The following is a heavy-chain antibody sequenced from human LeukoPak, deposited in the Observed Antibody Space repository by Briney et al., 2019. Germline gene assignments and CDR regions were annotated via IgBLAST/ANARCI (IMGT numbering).Heavy chain of an antibody. Sequence: PSETLSLTCTLSGGSMISRYYYWGRIRQSPGKGLEWIGSIYYSGANHYNPSLKSRVTMSVDTSKNQFSVKLTSVTATDTAVYYCVRVRGYCLVRGYFDYWGQGTQVTVSS. D-gene: IGHD3-10*01. V-gene: IGHV4-39*02. J-gene: IGHJ4*02. CDR1: GGSMISRYYY. CDR3: VRVRGYCLVRGYFDY. CDR2: IYYSGAN.